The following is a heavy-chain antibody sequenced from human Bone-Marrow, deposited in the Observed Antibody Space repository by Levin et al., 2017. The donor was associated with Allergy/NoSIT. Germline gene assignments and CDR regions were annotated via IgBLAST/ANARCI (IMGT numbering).Heavy chain of an antibody. CDR3: AKDLRGIAVAGINSFDY. Sequence: ASVKVSCAASGFTFSSYAMSWVRQAPGKGLEWVSAISGSGGSTYYADSVKGRFTISRDNSKNTLYLQMNSLRAEDTAVYYCAKDLRGIAVAGINSFDYWGQGTLVTVSS. D-gene: IGHD6-19*01. CDR1: GFTFSSYA. V-gene: IGHV3-23*01. J-gene: IGHJ4*02. CDR2: ISGSGGST.